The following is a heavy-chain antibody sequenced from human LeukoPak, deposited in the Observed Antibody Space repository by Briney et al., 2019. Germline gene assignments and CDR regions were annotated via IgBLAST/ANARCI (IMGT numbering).Heavy chain of an antibody. V-gene: IGHV4-34*01. D-gene: IGHD6-13*01. CDR1: GGSFSGYY. CDR2: INHSGST. J-gene: IGHJ4*02. Sequence: PSETLSLTCAVYGGSFSGYYWSWIRQPPGKGLEWIGEINHSGSTNYNPSLKSRVTISVDTSKNQFSLKLSSVTAAGTAVYYCARSFSYSSSWPFGYWGQGTLVTVSS. CDR3: ARSFSYSSSWPFGY.